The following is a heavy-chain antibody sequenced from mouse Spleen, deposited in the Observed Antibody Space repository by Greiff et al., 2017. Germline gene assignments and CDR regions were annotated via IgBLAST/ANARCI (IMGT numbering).Heavy chain of an antibody. CDR2: IYPGDGDT. J-gene: IGHJ4*01. V-gene: IGHV1-80*01. CDR3: ARSYYYGSSRDAMDY. CDR1: GYAFSSYW. D-gene: IGHD1-1*01. Sequence: QVQLQQSGAELVKPGASVKISCKASGYAFSSYWMNWVKQRPGKGLEWIGQIYPGDGDTNYNGKFKGKATLTADKSSSTAYMQLSSLTSEDSAVYFCARSYYYGSSRDAMDYWGQGTSVTVSS.